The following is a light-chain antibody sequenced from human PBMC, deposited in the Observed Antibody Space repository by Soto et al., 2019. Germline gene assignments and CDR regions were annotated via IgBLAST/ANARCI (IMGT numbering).Light chain of an antibody. J-gene: IGLJ1*01. CDR2: EVN. CDR1: SSDVGGYNY. Sequence: QSALTQPPSASGSPGQSVAISCTGTSSDVGGYNYVSWYQQHPGKAPKLMIYEVNKRPSGVPDRFSGSKSGNTASLTVSGLQAEDEADYFCGSYSSTATREVFGTGTKLTVL. CDR3: GSYSSTATREV. V-gene: IGLV2-8*01.